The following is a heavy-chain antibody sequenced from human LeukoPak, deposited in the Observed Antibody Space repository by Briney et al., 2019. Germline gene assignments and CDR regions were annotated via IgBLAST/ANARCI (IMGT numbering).Heavy chain of an antibody. D-gene: IGHD5-12*01. Sequence: PGGSLRLSCAVSGITLSNYGMSWVRQAPGKGLEWVAGISGSGGGTTYADSVKGRFTISRDNPKNTLYLQMNSLRAEDTAVYYCAKDWSLGYGCLDYWGQGTLVTVSS. CDR3: AKDWSLGYGCLDY. J-gene: IGHJ4*02. V-gene: IGHV3-23*01. CDR1: GITLSNYG. CDR2: ISGSGGGT.